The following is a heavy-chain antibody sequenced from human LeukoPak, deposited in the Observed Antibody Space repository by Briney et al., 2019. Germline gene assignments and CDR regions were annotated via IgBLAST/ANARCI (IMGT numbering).Heavy chain of an antibody. J-gene: IGHJ4*02. CDR2: ISGSGGST. D-gene: IGHD3-3*01. V-gene: IGHV3-23*01. CDR3: AKDLGLGDFWSGYYFGY. CDR1: GFTFRSYA. Sequence: GGSLRLSCAASGFTFRSYAMSWVRQAPGKGLEWVSAISGSGGSTYYADSVKGRFTISRDNSKNTLYLQMNSLRAEDTAVYYCAKDLGLGDFWSGYYFGYWGQGTLVTVSS.